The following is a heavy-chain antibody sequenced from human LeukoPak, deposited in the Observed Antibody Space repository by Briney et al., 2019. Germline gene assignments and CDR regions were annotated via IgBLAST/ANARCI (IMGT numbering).Heavy chain of an antibody. V-gene: IGHV1-8*02. CDR2: MNPNSGNT. Sequence: ASVKVSCKASGYTFSSYDINWVRQATGQGLEWMRRMNPNSGNTNYAQKFQGRVTMTRSTSTSTAYLELSSLRSDDTAVYYCARGGWVNDDSGALFGMDVWGQGTTVTVSS. CDR3: ARGGWVNDDSGALFGMDV. J-gene: IGHJ6*02. CDR1: GYTFSSYD. D-gene: IGHD3-10*01.